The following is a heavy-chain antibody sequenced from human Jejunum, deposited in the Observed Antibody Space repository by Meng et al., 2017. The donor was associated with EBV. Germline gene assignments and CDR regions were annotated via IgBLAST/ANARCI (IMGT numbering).Heavy chain of an antibody. D-gene: IGHD3-16*01. CDR2: INPNSGGA. J-gene: IGHJ2*01. Sequence: QVQWVPSGAEVKKPGASVKVSCKASAYTFAGYYMHWVRQAPGQGLEWMGRINPNSGGANYAQKFQGRVTMTRDTSISTAYMELSRLRSDDTAVYYCAREGLVGDLRYFDLWGRGTLVTVSS. V-gene: IGHV1-2*06. CDR1: AYTFAGYY. CDR3: AREGLVGDLRYFDL.